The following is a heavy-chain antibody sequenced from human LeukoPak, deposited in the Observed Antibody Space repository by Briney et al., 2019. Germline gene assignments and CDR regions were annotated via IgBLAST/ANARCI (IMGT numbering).Heavy chain of an antibody. CDR2: ISSSGGST. V-gene: IGHV3-23*01. CDR1: GFTFSSYA. D-gene: IGHD1-26*01. Sequence: GGSLRLSCAASGFTFSSYAMSWVRQAPGRGLEWVSTISSSGGSTYFADSVKGRFTISRDNSKNTLYLQMSSLRAEDTAVYYCAKEDYSGSYNWFDPWGQGTLVTVSS. J-gene: IGHJ5*02. CDR3: AKEDYSGSYNWFDP.